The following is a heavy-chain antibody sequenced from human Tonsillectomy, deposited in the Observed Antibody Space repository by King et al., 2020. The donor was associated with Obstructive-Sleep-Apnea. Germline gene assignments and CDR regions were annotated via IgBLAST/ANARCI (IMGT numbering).Heavy chain of an antibody. Sequence: VQLVESGGGVVQPGGSLRLSCAASGFIFSNYAMHWVRQAPGKGLEWVAFIRYVGSNKYYEDSVKGRFTISRDNSKNTLYLQMNSLRTEDTAGYYCAKDTSSVAYWGQGTLVTVSS. CDR1: GFIFSNYA. D-gene: IGHD1-1*01. J-gene: IGHJ4*02. CDR3: AKDTSSVAY. CDR2: IRYVGSNK. V-gene: IGHV3-30*02.